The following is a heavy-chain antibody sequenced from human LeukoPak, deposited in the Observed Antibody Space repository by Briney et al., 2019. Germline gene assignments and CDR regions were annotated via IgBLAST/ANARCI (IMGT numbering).Heavy chain of an antibody. CDR2: IYYSGST. J-gene: IGHJ4*02. Sequence: PSQTLSLTCTVSGGSISSGGYYWSWLRPHPGKGLEWIGYIYYSGSTYYNPSLKSRVTISVDTSKNQFSLKLSSVTAADTAVYYCARSARAAALDYWGQGTLVTVSS. CDR3: ARSARAAALDY. CDR1: GGSISSGGYY. V-gene: IGHV4-31*03. D-gene: IGHD6-13*01.